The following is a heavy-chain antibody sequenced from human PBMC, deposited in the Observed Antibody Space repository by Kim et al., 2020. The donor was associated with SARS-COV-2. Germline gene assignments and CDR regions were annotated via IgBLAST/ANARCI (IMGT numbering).Heavy chain of an antibody. Sequence: PSLKGRVTISVDTAKSQFPLKLSSVTAADTAVYYCAGTTVYYYGMDVWGQGTTVTVSS. CDR3: AGTTVYYYGMDV. V-gene: IGHV4-34*01. J-gene: IGHJ6*02. D-gene: IGHD4-17*01.